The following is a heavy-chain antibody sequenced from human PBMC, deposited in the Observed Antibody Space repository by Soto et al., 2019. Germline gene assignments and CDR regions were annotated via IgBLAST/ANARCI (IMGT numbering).Heavy chain of an antibody. Sequence: QVQLVQSGAEVKKPGASVKVSCKASGYTFTSYDINWVRQATGQGLEWMGWMNPNSGNTGYAQKIQGRVTMTRNTSISTAYMELSSLRSEDTAVYYCARGLAAAGKYYYGMDVWGQGTTVTVSS. V-gene: IGHV1-8*01. CDR2: MNPNSGNT. CDR1: GYTFTSYD. D-gene: IGHD6-13*01. CDR3: ARGLAAAGKYYYGMDV. J-gene: IGHJ6*02.